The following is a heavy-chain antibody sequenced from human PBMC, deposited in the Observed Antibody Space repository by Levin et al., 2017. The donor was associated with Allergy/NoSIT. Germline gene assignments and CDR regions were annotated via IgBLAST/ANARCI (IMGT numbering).Heavy chain of an antibody. J-gene: IGHJ3*02. CDR3: ARQACSGGSCYPYDAFDI. D-gene: IGHD2-15*01. CDR2: IYPGDSDT. V-gene: IGHV5-51*01. Sequence: AGESLKISCKGSGYSFTSYWIGWVRQMPGKGLEWMGIIYPGDSDTRYSPSFQGQVTISADKSISTAYLQWSSLKASDTAMYYCARQACSGGSCYPYDAFDIWGQGTMVTVSS. CDR1: GYSFTSYW.